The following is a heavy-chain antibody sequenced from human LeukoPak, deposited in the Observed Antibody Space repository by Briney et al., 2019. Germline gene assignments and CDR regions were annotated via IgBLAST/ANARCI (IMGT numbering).Heavy chain of an antibody. CDR2: IYYSGST. J-gene: IGHJ3*02. Sequence: SETLSLTCTVSGGSISSYYWSWIRQPPGKGLEWIGYIYYSGSTNYNPSLKSRVTISVDTSKNQFSLKLSSVTAADTAVYYCANDGAYYDINTYAFDIWGQGTMVTVSS. CDR1: GGSISSYY. V-gene: IGHV4-59*01. CDR3: ANDGAYYDINTYAFDI. D-gene: IGHD3-22*01.